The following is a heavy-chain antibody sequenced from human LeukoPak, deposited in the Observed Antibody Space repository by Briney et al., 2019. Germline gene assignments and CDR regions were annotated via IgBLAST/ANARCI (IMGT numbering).Heavy chain of an antibody. J-gene: IGHJ4*02. CDR2: ITYDGSNK. CDR1: GFTFSSYD. V-gene: IGHV3-30-3*01. Sequence: GGSLRLSCAASGFTFSSYDMHWVRQAPGKGLEWVAVITYDGSNKHNADSVKGRFTISRDNSKNTLYLQMNSLRAEDTAAYYCARESSSGDFHFDYWGQGTLVTVSS. D-gene: IGHD3-22*01. CDR3: ARESSSGDFHFDY.